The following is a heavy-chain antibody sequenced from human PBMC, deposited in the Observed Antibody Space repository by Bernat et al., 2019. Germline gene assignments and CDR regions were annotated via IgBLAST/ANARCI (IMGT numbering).Heavy chain of an antibody. D-gene: IGHD3-9*01. CDR1: GFTFDNYA. V-gene: IGHV3-53*04. J-gene: IGHJ6*02. Sequence: EVQLLDSGGALVQPGGSLRLSCAASGFTFDNYALSWVRQAPGKGLEWVSVIYSGGSTYYADSVKGRFTISRHNSKNTLYLQMNSLRAEDTAVYYCARRQLTLYYYYGMDVWGQGTTVTVSS. CDR3: ARRQLTLYYYYGMDV. CDR2: IYSGGST.